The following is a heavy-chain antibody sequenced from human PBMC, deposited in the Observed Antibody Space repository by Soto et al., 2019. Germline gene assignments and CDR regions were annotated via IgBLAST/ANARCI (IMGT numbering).Heavy chain of an antibody. CDR3: ARHIAVSGTRGFDY. V-gene: IGHV4-4*02. CDR2: IFHTGNA. J-gene: IGHJ4*02. D-gene: IGHD2-21*01. CDR1: GGSISSNW. Sequence: QVQLQESGPGLMKPSGTLSLTCAVSGGSISSNWWGWVRQPPGKGLEWIGEIFHTGNANYNPSLMSRVTISVDKSKNHLSLNLDSVTAADTAVYYCARHIAVSGTRGFDYWGQGNLVTVSS.